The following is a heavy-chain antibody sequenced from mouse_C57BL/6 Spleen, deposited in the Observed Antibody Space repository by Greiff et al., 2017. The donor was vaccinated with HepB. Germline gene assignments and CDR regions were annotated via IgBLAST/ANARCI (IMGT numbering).Heavy chain of an antibody. CDR2: ISSGGSYT. D-gene: IGHD2-3*01. J-gene: IGHJ4*01. Sequence: DVQLVESGGDLVKPGGSLKLSCAASGFTFSSYGMSWVRQTPDKRLEWVATISSGGSYTYYPDSVKGRFTISRDNAKNTLYLQMSSLKSEDTAMYYCARVGLLSAMDYWGQGTSVTFSS. CDR3: ARVGLLSAMDY. V-gene: IGHV5-6*01. CDR1: GFTFSSYG.